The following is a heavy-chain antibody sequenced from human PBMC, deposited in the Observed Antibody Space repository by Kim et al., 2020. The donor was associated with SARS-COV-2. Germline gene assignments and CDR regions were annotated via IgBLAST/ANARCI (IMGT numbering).Heavy chain of an antibody. D-gene: IGHD4-17*01. J-gene: IGHJ4*02. V-gene: IGHV4-59*01. CDR3: ARDSGVGTTFDY. Sequence: NNNPSPKSRVTISVDTSKNQFSLKLSSVTAADTAVYYCARDSGVGTTFDYWGQGTLVTVSS.